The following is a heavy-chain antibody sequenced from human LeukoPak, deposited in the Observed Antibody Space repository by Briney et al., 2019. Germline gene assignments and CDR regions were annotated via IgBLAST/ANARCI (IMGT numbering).Heavy chain of an antibody. CDR1: GYTFTSYG. CDR3: ARDCSGGSCYPPDY. Sequence: ASVKVSCKASGYTFTSYGISWVRQAPGQGLEWMGWISAYNGNTNYAQKLQGRVTMTTDTFTSTAYMELRSLSSDDTAVYYCARDCSGGSCYPPDYWGQGTLVTVSS. D-gene: IGHD2-15*01. CDR2: ISAYNGNT. V-gene: IGHV1-18*01. J-gene: IGHJ4*02.